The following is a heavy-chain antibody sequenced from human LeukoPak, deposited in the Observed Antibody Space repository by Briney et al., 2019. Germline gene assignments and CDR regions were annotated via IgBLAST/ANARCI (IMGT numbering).Heavy chain of an antibody. Sequence: PSETLSLTCAVSGGSISSGAYSWSWIRQPPRKGLEWIGYVYYSGGTYYNPSLKSRVTISVDTSKDQFSLKLSSVTAADTAVYYCARGRFSPHPGIAAASPYYFDYWGQGTLVTVSS. V-gene: IGHV4-30-4*07. D-gene: IGHD6-13*01. CDR3: ARGRFSPHPGIAAASPYYFDY. CDR1: GGSISSGAYS. CDR2: VYYSGGT. J-gene: IGHJ4*02.